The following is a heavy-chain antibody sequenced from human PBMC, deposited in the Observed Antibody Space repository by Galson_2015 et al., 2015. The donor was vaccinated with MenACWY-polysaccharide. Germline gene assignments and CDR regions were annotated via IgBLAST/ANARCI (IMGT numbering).Heavy chain of an antibody. Sequence: SPRLSCAASGIRFSGSGMHWVRQAPGKGLEWVAVIQYDGSKIVYADSVKGRFTVSRDNSKKTLYLEMNSLRAEDTAVYYCAREGSRIVFHAFDVWGQGTMVIVSS. V-gene: IGHV3-33*05. CDR3: AREGSRIVFHAFDV. D-gene: IGHD2-15*01. CDR1: GIRFSGSG. CDR2: IQYDGSKI. J-gene: IGHJ3*01.